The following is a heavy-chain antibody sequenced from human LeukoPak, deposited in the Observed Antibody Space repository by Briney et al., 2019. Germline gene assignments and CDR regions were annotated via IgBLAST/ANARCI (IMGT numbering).Heavy chain of an antibody. CDR1: GYTFTNYW. CDR2: IDPSDSYT. Sequence: RGASLKISCKGSGYTFTNYWISWVRQLPGKRLEWMGRIDPSDSYTNYNPSFRGHITISADKSSSTAYLHWSSLKASDTAMYFCARQYSGYDYYFDYWGQGSLVTVSS. J-gene: IGHJ4*02. V-gene: IGHV5-10-1*01. D-gene: IGHD5-12*01. CDR3: ARQYSGYDYYFDY.